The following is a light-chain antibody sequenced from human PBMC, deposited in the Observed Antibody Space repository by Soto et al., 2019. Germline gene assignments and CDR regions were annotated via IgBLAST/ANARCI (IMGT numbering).Light chain of an antibody. J-gene: IGLJ2*01. Sequence: QSVLTQPPSVSAAPGQKVTISCSGSSSNIGNNYVSWYQQLPGTAPKLLIYDNNKRPSGIPDRFSGSKSGTSATLGITGLQTGDEADYYCLTWDSSLSLMVFGGGTKLTVL. CDR2: DNN. CDR3: LTWDSSLSLMV. V-gene: IGLV1-51*01. CDR1: SSNIGNNY.